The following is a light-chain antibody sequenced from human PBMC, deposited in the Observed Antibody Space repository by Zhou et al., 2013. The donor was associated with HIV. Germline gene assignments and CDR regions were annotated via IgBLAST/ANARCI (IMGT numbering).Light chain of an antibody. J-gene: IGKJ3*01. V-gene: IGKV3-20*01. Sequence: EIVLTQSPGTLSLSPGERATLSCRASQSFSSSYLAWYQQKPGQAPRLLIYGASSRATGIPDRFSGSGSGTDFTLTISRLEPEDFAVYYCQQYDNSARFTFGLGPKWISN. CDR2: GAS. CDR3: QQYDNSARFT. CDR1: QSFSSSY.